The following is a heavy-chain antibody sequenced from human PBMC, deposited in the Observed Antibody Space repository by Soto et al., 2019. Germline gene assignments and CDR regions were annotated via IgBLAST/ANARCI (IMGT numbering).Heavy chain of an antibody. J-gene: IGHJ4*02. CDR3: AKGVGLGYDSSGTTGY. CDR2: ISGSGGST. Sequence: GGSLRLSCAASGFTFSSYAMSWVRQAPGKGLEWVSAISGSGGSTYYADSVKGRFTISRDNSKNTLYLQMNSLRAEDTAVYYCAKGVGLGYDSSGTTGYWGQGTLVTVSS. D-gene: IGHD3-22*01. V-gene: IGHV3-23*01. CDR1: GFTFSSYA.